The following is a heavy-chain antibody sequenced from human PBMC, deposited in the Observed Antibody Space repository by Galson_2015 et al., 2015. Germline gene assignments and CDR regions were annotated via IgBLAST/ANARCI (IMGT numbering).Heavy chain of an antibody. CDR1: GYTFTRYA. CDR3: AREEAFGGYSWVDP. V-gene: IGHV7-4-1*02. CDR2: INTSTGKP. D-gene: IGHD3-22*01. Sequence: SVKVSCKASGYTFTRYAINWVRQAPGQGLEWMGWINTSTGKPTYAQGFTGRFAFSMDTSVSTAYLQISSLRAEDTAMYYCAREEAFGGYSWVDPWGQGTLVTVSS. J-gene: IGHJ5*02.